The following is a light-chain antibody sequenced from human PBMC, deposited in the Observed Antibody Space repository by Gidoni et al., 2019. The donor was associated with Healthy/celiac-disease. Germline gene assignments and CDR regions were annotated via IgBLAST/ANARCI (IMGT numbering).Light chain of an antibody. V-gene: IGLV1-40*01. CDR1: SSNIGAGYD. Sequence: VLTQPPSVSRAPRQTVTISCTGSSSNIGAGYDVHWYQQLPGTAPKRLIYGNSNRPSGVPDRFSGSKSGTSASLAITGLQAEDEADYYCQSYDSSLVVFGGGTKLTVL. CDR2: GNS. J-gene: IGLJ2*01. CDR3: QSYDSSLVV.